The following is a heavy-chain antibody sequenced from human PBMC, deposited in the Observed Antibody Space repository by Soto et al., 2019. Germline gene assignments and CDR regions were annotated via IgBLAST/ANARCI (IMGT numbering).Heavy chain of an antibody. Sequence: PGESLKMSCDCSGYSFTIYCIGWVLQMPGKGLDWMWIIYPGDSDTRYSPSFQGQVTISADKSISTAYLQWSSLKASDTAMYYCARHSRTYYYDSSGYSYYYGMDVWGQGTTVTVSS. CDR2: IYPGDSDT. V-gene: IGHV5-51*01. CDR3: ARHSRTYYYDSSGYSYYYGMDV. J-gene: IGHJ6*02. D-gene: IGHD3-22*01. CDR1: GYSFTIYC.